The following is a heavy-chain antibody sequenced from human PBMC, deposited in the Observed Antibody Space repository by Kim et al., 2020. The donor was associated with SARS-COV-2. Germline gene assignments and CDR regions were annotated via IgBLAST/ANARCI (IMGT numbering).Heavy chain of an antibody. CDR1: GGSFSGYY. D-gene: IGHD6-13*01. V-gene: IGHV4-34*01. Sequence: SETLSLTCAVYGGSFSGYYWSWIRQPPGKGLEWIGEINHSGSTNYNPSLKSRVTISVDTSKNQFSLKLSSVTAADTAVYYCASRGRGGIAAAGKTSPMNYWGQGTLVTVSS. CDR3: ASRGRGGIAAAGKTSPMNY. J-gene: IGHJ4*02. CDR2: INHSGST.